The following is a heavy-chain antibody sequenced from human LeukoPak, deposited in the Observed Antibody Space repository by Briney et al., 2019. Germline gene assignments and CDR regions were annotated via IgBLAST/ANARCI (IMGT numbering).Heavy chain of an antibody. CDR2: IYYSGST. V-gene: IGHV4-59*01. CDR3: ARDYYGSVGYYGAGYSYGMDV. D-gene: IGHD3-22*01. Sequence: SETLSLTCTVSGGSISSYYWSWIRQPPGKGLEWIGYIYYSGSTYYNPSLKSRVTISIDTSKKHFSLNLSSVSAADTAVYYCARDYYGSVGYYGAGYSYGMDVWGQGTTITVSS. CDR1: GGSISSYY. J-gene: IGHJ6*02.